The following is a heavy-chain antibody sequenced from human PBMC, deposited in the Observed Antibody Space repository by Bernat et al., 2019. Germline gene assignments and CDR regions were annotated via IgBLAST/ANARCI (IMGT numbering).Heavy chain of an antibody. CDR1: GFTVSSNY. CDR3: ARTGYSSSWF. CDR2: LYSGGTT. D-gene: IGHD6-13*01. V-gene: IGHV3-53*01. J-gene: IGHJ4*02. Sequence: EVQLVESGGGVIQPGGSLRLSCAASGFTVSSNYMSWVRQAPGKGLEWVSNLYSGGTTFYADSVKGRFTISRDNSKTTLYLQMNSLRAEDTAVYYCARTGYSSSWFWGQGTLVTVSS.